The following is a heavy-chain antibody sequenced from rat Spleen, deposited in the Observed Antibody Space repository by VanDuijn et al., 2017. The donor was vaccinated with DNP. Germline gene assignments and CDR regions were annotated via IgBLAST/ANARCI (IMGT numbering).Heavy chain of an antibody. CDR3: KLGGAY. V-gene: IGHV5S13*01. Sequence: EVQLVESGGGLVQPGRSLKLSCAASGLTFRYYAMAWVRQAPTKGLEWVASITNSGSDTKYRDSVQGRFTISRDNAKNTLYLQMDSRRSEDTATYYCKLGGAYWGQGVMVTVSS. D-gene: IGHD5-1*01. CDR2: ITNSGSDT. J-gene: IGHJ2*01. CDR1: GLTFRYYA.